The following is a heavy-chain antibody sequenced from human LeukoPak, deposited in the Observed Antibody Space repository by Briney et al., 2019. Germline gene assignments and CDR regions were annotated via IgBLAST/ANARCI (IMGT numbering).Heavy chain of an antibody. CDR2: IIPIFGST. V-gene: IGHV1-69*05. J-gene: IGHJ6*03. Sequence: SVKVSCNASGDVFNSYSVSWVRQAPGQGLEWMGGIIPIFGSTNYAQKFQGRVTITTDQSTRTAYMELNSLSSDDTAVYYCARVGRSRGSLPNSYYYMDVWGKGTTVTVSS. CDR1: GDVFNSYS. D-gene: IGHD1-26*01. CDR3: ARVGRSRGSLPNSYYYMDV.